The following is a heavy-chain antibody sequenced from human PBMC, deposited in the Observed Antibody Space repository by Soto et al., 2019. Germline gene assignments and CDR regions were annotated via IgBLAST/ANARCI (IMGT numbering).Heavy chain of an antibody. D-gene: IGHD6-19*01. CDR1: GYTFTSYG. V-gene: IGHV1-18*01. J-gene: IGHJ6*02. Sequence: ASVEVSCKASGYTFTSYGISWVRQAPGQGLEWMGWISAYNGNTNHAQKLQGRVTMTTDTSTSTAYMELRSLRSDDTAVYYCARDSSGWIYYYYYGMDVWGQGTTVTVSS. CDR3: ARDSSGWIYYYYYGMDV. CDR2: ISAYNGNT.